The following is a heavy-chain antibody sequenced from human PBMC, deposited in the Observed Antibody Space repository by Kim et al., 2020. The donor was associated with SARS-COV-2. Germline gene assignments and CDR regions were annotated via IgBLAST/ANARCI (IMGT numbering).Heavy chain of an antibody. CDR1: GFTFSSYG. V-gene: IGHV3-33*01. Sequence: GGSLRLSCAASGFTFSSYGMHWDRQAPGKGLEWVAVIWYDGSNKYYADSVKGRFTISRDNSKNTLYLQMNSLRAEDTAVYYCARDYGFGAGTTDDDQIDYWGRGTLVTVSS. D-gene: IGHD1-1*01. J-gene: IGHJ4*02. CDR2: IWYDGSNK. CDR3: ARDYGFGAGTTDDDQIDY.